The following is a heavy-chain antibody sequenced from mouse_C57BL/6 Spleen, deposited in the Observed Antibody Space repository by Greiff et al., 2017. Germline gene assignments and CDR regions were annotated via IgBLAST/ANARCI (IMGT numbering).Heavy chain of an antibody. J-gene: IGHJ2*01. CDR3: AKEGTGFDYFDY. D-gene: IGHD4-1*01. V-gene: IGHV2-3*01. CDR1: GFSLTSYG. Sequence: VKLMESGPGLVAPSQSLSITCTVSGFSLTSYGVSWVRQPPGQGLAWLGVIWGDGSTTYHSALISRLGISKAHSESHVFLKLNSLPTDDTATYYCAKEGTGFDYFDYWGQGTTLTVSS. CDR2: IWGDGST.